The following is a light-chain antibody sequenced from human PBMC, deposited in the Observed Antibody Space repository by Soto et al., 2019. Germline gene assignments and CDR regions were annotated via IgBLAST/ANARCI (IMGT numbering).Light chain of an antibody. CDR3: RSYTSSSTYV. Sequence: QSALTQPASVSGSPGQSITISCTGTSSDVGGYNYVSWYQQHPGKAPKLMIYEVRNRPSGVSNRFSGSKSGNTASLTISGLQADDEADYYCRSYTSSSTYVFGTGTKLTVL. CDR2: EVR. J-gene: IGLJ1*01. V-gene: IGLV2-14*01. CDR1: SSDVGGYNY.